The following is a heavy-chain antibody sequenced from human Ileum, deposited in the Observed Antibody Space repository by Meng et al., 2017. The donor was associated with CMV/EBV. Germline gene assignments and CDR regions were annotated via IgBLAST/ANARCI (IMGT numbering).Heavy chain of an antibody. D-gene: IGHD1-26*01. CDR1: GFSFSSYA. V-gene: IGHV3-30*04. CDR3: ARDIFSGSYYVTYYYYGMDV. Sequence: GGSLRLSCAASGFSFSSYAMHWVRQAPGKGLEWVAVISSDGSNKYYADSVKGRFTISRDNSKNTLYLQMNSLRVEDTAVYYCARDIFSGSYYVTYYYYGMDVWGQGTTVTVSS. J-gene: IGHJ6*02. CDR2: ISSDGSNK.